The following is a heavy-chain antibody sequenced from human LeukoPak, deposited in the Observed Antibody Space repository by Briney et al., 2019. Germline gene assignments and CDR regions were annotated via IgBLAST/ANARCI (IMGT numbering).Heavy chain of an antibody. CDR2: ISWDGGST. Sequence: GGSLRLSCAASGFTFHDYAMHWVRQAPGKGLEWVSLISWDGGSTYYADSVKGRFTISRDNAKNSLYLQMNSLRAEDTAVYYCARSRDGYNSGLFDYWGQGTLVTVSS. V-gene: IGHV3-43D*03. CDR3: ARSRDGYNSGLFDY. J-gene: IGHJ4*02. D-gene: IGHD5-24*01. CDR1: GFTFHDYA.